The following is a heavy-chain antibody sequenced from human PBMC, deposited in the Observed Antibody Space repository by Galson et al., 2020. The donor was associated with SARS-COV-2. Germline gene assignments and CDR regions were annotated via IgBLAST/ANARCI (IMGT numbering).Heavy chain of an antibody. J-gene: IGHJ6*02. CDR1: GGSISSSSYY. D-gene: IGHD2-15*01. CDR2: IYYSGST. Sequence: SETLSLTCTVYGGSISSSSYYWGWIRQPPGKGLEWIGSIYYSGSTYYNPSLKSRVTISVDTSKNQFSLKLSSVTAADTAVYYCATEEVNGGKGYYYYYGMDVWGQGTTVTVSS. CDR3: ATEEVNGGKGYYYYYGMDV. V-gene: IGHV4-39*01.